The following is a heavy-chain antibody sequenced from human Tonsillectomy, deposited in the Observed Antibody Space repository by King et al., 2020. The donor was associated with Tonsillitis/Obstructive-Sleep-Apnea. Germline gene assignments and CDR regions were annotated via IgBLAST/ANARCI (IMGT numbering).Heavy chain of an antibody. D-gene: IGHD6-6*01. Sequence: VQLVESGGGVVQPGRSLRLSCAASGFTFSSYGMHWVRQAPGKGLEWVAVISYDGSNKYYADSVKGRFTISRDNSKNTLYLQMNSLRAEDTAVYYCAKDSRIAARGGMDVWGQGTTVTVSS. CDR1: GFTFSSYG. CDR2: ISYDGSNK. J-gene: IGHJ6*02. V-gene: IGHV3-30*18. CDR3: AKDSRIAARGGMDV.